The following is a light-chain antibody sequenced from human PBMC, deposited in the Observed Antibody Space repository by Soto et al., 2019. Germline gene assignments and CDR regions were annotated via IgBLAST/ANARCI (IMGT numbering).Light chain of an antibody. V-gene: IGLV7-46*01. CDR2: DTS. Sequence: QAVVTQEPSLTVSPGGTVTLTCGSSTGAVTSGHYPYWFQKKPGQAPRTLIYDTSKKHSWTLARFSGSLLGGKAALTLSGAQPEDAAEYYCLLFYSGSRVFGGGTKLTVL. J-gene: IGLJ3*02. CDR1: TGAVTSGHY. CDR3: LLFYSGSRV.